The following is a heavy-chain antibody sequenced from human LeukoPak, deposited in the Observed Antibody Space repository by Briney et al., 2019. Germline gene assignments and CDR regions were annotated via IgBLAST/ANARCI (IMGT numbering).Heavy chain of an antibody. CDR2: IYSTGST. Sequence: SETLSLTCTVSGGSVSSYYWSWIRQPAGKGLEWIGRIYSTGSTNYNPSLKSRVTMSVDTSKNQFSLRLRSVTAADTAVYYCARQIASAGTVGFDFWGQGALVTVSS. J-gene: IGHJ4*02. D-gene: IGHD6-13*01. CDR3: ARQIASAGTVGFDF. CDR1: GGSVSSYY. V-gene: IGHV4-4*07.